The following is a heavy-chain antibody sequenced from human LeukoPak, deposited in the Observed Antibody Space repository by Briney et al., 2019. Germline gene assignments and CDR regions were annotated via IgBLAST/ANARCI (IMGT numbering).Heavy chain of an antibody. Sequence: GGSLRLSCAGSGFTFSRYSMNWVRQAPGKGLEWVSYISSSSNIIDYTDSVKGRFTISRDNAKNSLYLQMNSLRAEDTAVYYCARARGYSYGYSDYWGQGTLVTVSS. V-gene: IGHV3-48*01. CDR3: ARARGYSYGYSDY. J-gene: IGHJ4*02. D-gene: IGHD5-18*01. CDR2: ISSSSNII. CDR1: GFTFSRYS.